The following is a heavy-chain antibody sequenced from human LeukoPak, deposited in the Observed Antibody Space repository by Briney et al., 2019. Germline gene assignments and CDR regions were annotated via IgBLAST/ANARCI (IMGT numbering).Heavy chain of an antibody. CDR2: IYSTGST. CDR1: GGSISRYY. CDR3: ARQIASAGTAGFDF. D-gene: IGHD6-13*01. Sequence: SETLSLTCTVSGGSISRYYWSWIRQPAGKGLEWIGRIYSTGSTNYNPSLKRRVTMSVDTSKNQFSLRLRSVTAADTAVYYCARQIASAGTAGFDFWGQGALVTVSS. J-gene: IGHJ4*02. V-gene: IGHV4-4*07.